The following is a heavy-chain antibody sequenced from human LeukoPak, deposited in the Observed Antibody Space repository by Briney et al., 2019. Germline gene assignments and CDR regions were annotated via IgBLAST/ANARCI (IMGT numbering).Heavy chain of an antibody. CDR1: GFTVSSNS. CDR2: IYSDNT. D-gene: IGHD2-21*01. J-gene: IGHJ6*03. V-gene: IGHV3-53*01. Sequence: PGGSLRLSCTVSGFTVSSNSMSWVRQAPGKGLEWVSFIYSDNTHYSDSVKGRFTISRDNSKNTLYLQMNSLRAEDTAVYYCARVRPPHSPYYYYMGVWGKGTTVTVSS. CDR3: ARVRPPHSPYYYYMGV.